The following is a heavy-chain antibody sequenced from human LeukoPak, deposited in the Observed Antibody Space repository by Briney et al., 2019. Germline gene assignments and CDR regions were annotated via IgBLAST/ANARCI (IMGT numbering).Heavy chain of an antibody. J-gene: IGHJ4*02. V-gene: IGHV3-33*01. CDR3: ARAKGVSTGYRPTDY. D-gene: IGHD3-22*01. Sequence: PGGSLRLCCAASGFTFSSSGMHRVRQAPGKGLEWVAVIWYDGSNRYYADPVKGRFTVSRDNSKNTLYLQMNSLRAEDTAVYYCARAKGVSTGYRPTDYWGQGTLVTVSS. CDR1: GFTFSSSG. CDR2: IWYDGSNR.